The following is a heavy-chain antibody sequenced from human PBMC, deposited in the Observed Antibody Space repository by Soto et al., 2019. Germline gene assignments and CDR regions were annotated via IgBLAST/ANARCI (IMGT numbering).Heavy chain of an antibody. V-gene: IGHV3-48*02. Sequence: EVQLVESGGGLVQPGGSLRLSCAASGFTFTSYSMNWVRQAPGKGLEWVSYISSSTNTIYYADSVKGRFTISRDNAKNSLYVQMNSLRDEDTAIYYGARGSGSSAWYRWFDPWGQGALVTVSS. J-gene: IGHJ5*02. CDR3: ARGSGSSAWYRWFDP. CDR2: ISSSTNTI. CDR1: GFTFTSYS. D-gene: IGHD6-19*01.